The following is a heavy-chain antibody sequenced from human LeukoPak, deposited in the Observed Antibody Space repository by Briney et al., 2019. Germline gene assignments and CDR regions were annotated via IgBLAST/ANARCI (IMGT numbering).Heavy chain of an antibody. D-gene: IGHD4-17*01. V-gene: IGHV3-23*01. CDR1: GFTFSGFA. CDR2: ISGSGGRT. J-gene: IGHJ5*02. Sequence: PGGSLRLSCAASGFTFSGFAMSWVRQAPGKGLEWVSTISGSGGRTNYADSVKGRFTFSRDNSKNTLYLQMNSLRAEDTAVYYCAKDLPDYGDYIEGSWGQGTLVTVSS. CDR3: AKDLPDYGDYIEGS.